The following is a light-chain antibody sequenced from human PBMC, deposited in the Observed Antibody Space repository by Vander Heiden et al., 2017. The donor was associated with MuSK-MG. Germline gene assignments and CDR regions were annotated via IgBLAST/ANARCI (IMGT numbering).Light chain of an antibody. CDR1: QSISSY. V-gene: IGKV1-39*01. Sequence: DIQMTQSPSSLSASVADRVPITCRASQSISSYLNWYQQKPGKAPKLLIYAASSLQSGVPSRFSGSGSGTDFTLTISSLQPEDFATYYCQQSYSTPITFGQGTRLEIK. CDR3: QQSYSTPIT. CDR2: AAS. J-gene: IGKJ5*01.